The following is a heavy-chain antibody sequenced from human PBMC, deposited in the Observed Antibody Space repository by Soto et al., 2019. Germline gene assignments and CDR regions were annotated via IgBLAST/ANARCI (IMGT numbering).Heavy chain of an antibody. V-gene: IGHV3-30*18. CDR3: AKQNVLLWFGEPPFFDY. CDR2: ISYDGSNK. CDR1: EVTIIGHC. D-gene: IGHD3-10*01. Sequence: LRLCCAAVEVTIIGHCRRRVLQAPGKGLEWVAVISYDGSNKYYADSVKGRFTISRDNSKNTLYLQMNSLRAEDTAVYYCAKQNVLLWFGEPPFFDYWGQGTLVT. J-gene: IGHJ4*02.